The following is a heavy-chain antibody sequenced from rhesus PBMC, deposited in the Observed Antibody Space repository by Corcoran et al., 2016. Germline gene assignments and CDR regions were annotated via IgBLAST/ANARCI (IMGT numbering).Heavy chain of an antibody. CDR1: GASISSTW. D-gene: IGHD2-15*01. V-gene: IGHV4-80*01. J-gene: IGHJ3*01. CDR2: LNGNSGST. CDR3: ARDPDNIHDAFDF. Sequence: QVQLQESGPGLVKPSETLSLTCPVSGASISSTWWRCIRQPPGPGREWIGELNGNSGSTNYNPSLKSRVTISKDASKNQFSLKLSSVTAADTAVYYCARDPDNIHDAFDFWGQGLRVTVSS.